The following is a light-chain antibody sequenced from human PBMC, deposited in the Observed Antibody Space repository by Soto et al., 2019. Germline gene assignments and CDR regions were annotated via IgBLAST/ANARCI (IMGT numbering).Light chain of an antibody. V-gene: IGLV1-51*01. J-gene: IGLJ2*01. Sequence: QSVLTQPPSASGTPGQRVTISCSGSSSNIGTNYVTWYQRLPGTAPKLLIYDNNKRPSGIPDRFSGSKSGTSATLDITGLQTGDEADYFCGTWDSSLSFVVFGGGTKLTVL. CDR3: GTWDSSLSFVV. CDR1: SSNIGTNY. CDR2: DNN.